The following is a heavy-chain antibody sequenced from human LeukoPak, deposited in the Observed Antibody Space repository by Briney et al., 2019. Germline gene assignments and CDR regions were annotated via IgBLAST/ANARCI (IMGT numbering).Heavy chain of an antibody. CDR1: GGSINNSTYY. Sequence: SETLSLTCTVSGGSINNSTYYWGWIRQPPGEGLEWLGTVYYTGSTYHNPSLKSQVSFSVDTSKNQFSLALNSVTAADTAVYYCARACSTTNCYDAFDMWGQGTMVTVSS. V-gene: IGHV4-39*07. J-gene: IGHJ3*02. CDR3: ARACSTTNCYDAFDM. CDR2: VYYTGST. D-gene: IGHD2-2*01.